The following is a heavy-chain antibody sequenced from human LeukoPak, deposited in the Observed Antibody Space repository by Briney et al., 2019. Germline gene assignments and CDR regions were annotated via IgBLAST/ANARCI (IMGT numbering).Heavy chain of an antibody. CDR2: IIPIFGTA. Sequence: ASVKVSCKASGGTFNSYAISWVRQAPGQGLEWMGGIIPIFGTANYAQKFQGRVTITTDESTSTAYMELSSLRSEDTAVYYCAREDYGDYHRPKPGFDYWGQGTLVTVSS. V-gene: IGHV1-69*05. D-gene: IGHD4-17*01. CDR3: AREDYGDYHRPKPGFDY. J-gene: IGHJ4*02. CDR1: GGTFNSYA.